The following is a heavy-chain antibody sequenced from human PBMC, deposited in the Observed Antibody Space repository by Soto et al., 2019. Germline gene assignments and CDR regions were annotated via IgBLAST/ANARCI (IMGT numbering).Heavy chain of an antibody. Sequence: EVQLLESGGGLVQPGGSLRLSCAASGFTFSSYAMSWVRQAPGKGLEWVSAISGSGGSTYYADSVKGRFTISRDNSKNTLYLQMNSVRAEDTAVYYCAKDLETWIQLLCWFDPWGQGTLVTVSS. CDR1: GFTFSSYA. CDR2: ISGSGGST. J-gene: IGHJ5*02. CDR3: AKDLETWIQLLCWFDP. D-gene: IGHD5-18*01. V-gene: IGHV3-23*01.